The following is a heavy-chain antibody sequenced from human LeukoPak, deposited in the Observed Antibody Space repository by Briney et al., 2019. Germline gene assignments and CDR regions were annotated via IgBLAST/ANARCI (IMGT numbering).Heavy chain of an antibody. V-gene: IGHV3-30*02. CDR3: AKEFSLAATPGRAFDI. CDR2: IRYDGSNK. Sequence: GGSQRLSCAASGFTFSSYGMHWVRQAPGKGLEGVAFIRYDGSNKYYADSVKGRFTISRDNSKNTLYLQMNSLRAEDTAVYYCAKEFSLAATPGRAFDIWGQGTMVAVSS. D-gene: IGHD2-15*01. J-gene: IGHJ3*02. CDR1: GFTFSSYG.